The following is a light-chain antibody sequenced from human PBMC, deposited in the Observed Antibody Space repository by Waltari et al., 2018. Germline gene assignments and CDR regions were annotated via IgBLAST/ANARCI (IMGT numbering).Light chain of an antibody. CDR1: SSTIGHNS. V-gene: IGLV1-36*01. J-gene: IGLJ3*02. Sequence: QSVLTQPPSVSGAPRQRVTISCSGSSSTIGHNSVNWYQQLPGKPPKLLIYYDDLLSSGVSDRFSGSKSGTSASLAIAGLQSEDEAHYYCAAWDASLSSWLFGGGTKPTVL. CDR2: YDD. CDR3: AAWDASLSSWL.